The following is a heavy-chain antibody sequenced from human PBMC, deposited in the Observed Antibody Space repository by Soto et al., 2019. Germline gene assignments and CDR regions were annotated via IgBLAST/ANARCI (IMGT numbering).Heavy chain of an antibody. CDR3: AKGYTGDRGYDFFDY. CDR1: GFIFTDYA. Sequence: EAQLLESGGGLVQTGGCLRLSCATSGFIFTDYAMTWFRQAPGQGLEWVSTINSGGRTYYADSVKGRFTISRDNSKNTLYLQMNSLRAEDTAIYYCAKGYTGDRGYDFFDYWGQGLLVTVSS. CDR2: INSGGRT. D-gene: IGHD5-12*01. V-gene: IGHV3-23*01. J-gene: IGHJ4*02.